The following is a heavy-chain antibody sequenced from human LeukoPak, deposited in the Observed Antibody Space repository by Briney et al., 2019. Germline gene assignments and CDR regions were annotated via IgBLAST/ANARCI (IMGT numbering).Heavy chain of an antibody. CDR2: ISGSGGST. D-gene: IGHD3-10*01. V-gene: IGHV3-23*01. CDR3: AKDRSHYYGSGSYYNPLDY. J-gene: IGHJ4*02. Sequence: GGSLRLSCAASGFTFSSYAMSWVRQAPGKGLGWVSGISGSGGSTNYADSVKGRLTISRDNSKNTLYLQLNSLRAEDTAVYYCAKDRSHYYGSGSYYNPLDYWGQGTLVTVSS. CDR1: GFTFSSYA.